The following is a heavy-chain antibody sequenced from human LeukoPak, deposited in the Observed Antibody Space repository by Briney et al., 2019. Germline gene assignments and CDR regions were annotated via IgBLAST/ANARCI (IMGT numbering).Heavy chain of an antibody. J-gene: IGHJ5*02. CDR3: ARYSRITSVGTSWFDP. V-gene: IGHV3-33*01. CDR1: GFTFSSYG. Sequence: GGSLRLSCAVSGFTFSSYGMHWVRQAPGKGLEWVALIWSDGSNQNYADFVKGRFTISRDNSKNTAYLQMNSLRVEDTAVYYCARYSRITSVGTSWFDPWGQGTRVTVSS. CDR2: IWSDGSNQ. D-gene: IGHD6-13*01.